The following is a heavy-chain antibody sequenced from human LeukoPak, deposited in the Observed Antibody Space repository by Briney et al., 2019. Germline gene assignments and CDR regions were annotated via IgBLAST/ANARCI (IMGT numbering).Heavy chain of an antibody. Sequence: ASVKVSCKASGYTFTSYGISWVRQAPGQGLEWMGWISAYNGNTNYAQKFQGRVTITADESTSTAYMELSSLRSEDTAVYYCARATDYGGNSFTPYYFDYWGQGTLVTVSS. CDR3: ARATDYGGNSFTPYYFDY. CDR2: ISAYNGNT. D-gene: IGHD4-23*01. V-gene: IGHV1-18*01. CDR1: GYTFTSYG. J-gene: IGHJ4*02.